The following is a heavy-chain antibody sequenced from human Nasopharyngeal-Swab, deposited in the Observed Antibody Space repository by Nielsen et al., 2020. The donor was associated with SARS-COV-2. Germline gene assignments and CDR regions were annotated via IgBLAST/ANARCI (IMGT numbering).Heavy chain of an antibody. CDR2: IWYDGSNK. Sequence: GESLKISCAASGFTFSSYGMHWVRQAPGKGLEWVAVIWYDGSNKYYADSVKGRFTISRDNSKNTLYLQMNSLRAEDTAVYYCATDRAADDAFDIWGQGTMVTVSS. J-gene: IGHJ3*02. D-gene: IGHD6-25*01. CDR1: GFTFSSYG. CDR3: ATDRAADDAFDI. V-gene: IGHV3-33*01.